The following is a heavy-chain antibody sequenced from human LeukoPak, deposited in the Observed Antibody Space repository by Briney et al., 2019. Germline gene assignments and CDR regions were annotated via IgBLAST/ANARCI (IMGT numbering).Heavy chain of an antibody. Sequence: PSETLSLTCTVSGGSFSSSDYYWSWIRQPPGKGLEWIGYIFYSGSTYYNTSLKSRVSISFDTSKNQFSLRLSSVTAADTAVYYCARDVAYYDSTGRPIGYMDVWGKGTTVTVSS. CDR3: ARDVAYYDSTGRPIGYMDV. D-gene: IGHD3-22*01. V-gene: IGHV4-30-4*01. CDR2: IFYSGST. CDR1: GGSFSSSDYY. J-gene: IGHJ6*03.